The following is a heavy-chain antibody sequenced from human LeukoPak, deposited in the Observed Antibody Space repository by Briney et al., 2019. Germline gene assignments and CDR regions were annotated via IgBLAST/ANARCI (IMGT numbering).Heavy chain of an antibody. CDR3: ARVSTTVTRAEYFQH. V-gene: IGHV4-59*01. CDR2: IYYSGST. CDR1: GGSISSYY. Sequence: SETLSLTCTVSGGSISSYYWSWIRQPPGKGLEWIGYIYYSGSTNYNPSLKSRVNISVDTPKNQFSLKLSSVTAADTAVYYCARVSTTVTRAEYFQHWGQGTLVTVSS. D-gene: IGHD4-17*01. J-gene: IGHJ1*01.